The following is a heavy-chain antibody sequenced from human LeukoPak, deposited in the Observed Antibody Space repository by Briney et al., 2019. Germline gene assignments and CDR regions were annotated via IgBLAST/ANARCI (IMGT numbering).Heavy chain of an antibody. CDR2: IIPIFGTA. CDR1: VGTFSSYA. Sequence: EASVKVSCKASVGTFSSYAISWVRQAPGQGLEWMGGIIPIFGTANYAQKFQGRVTITADESTSTAYMELSSLRSEDTDVYYCARDVQAAAGNGGDWFDPWGQGTLVTVSS. CDR3: ARDVQAAAGNGGDWFDP. V-gene: IGHV1-69*13. D-gene: IGHD6-13*01. J-gene: IGHJ5*02.